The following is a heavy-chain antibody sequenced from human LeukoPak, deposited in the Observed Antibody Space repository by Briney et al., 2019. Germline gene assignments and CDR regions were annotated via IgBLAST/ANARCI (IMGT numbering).Heavy chain of an antibody. CDR3: ARAIWNVNGMDV. J-gene: IGHJ6*02. CDR1: GGSISSYY. Sequence: SETLSLTRTVSGGSISSYYWSWIRQPPGKGLEWIGYIYYSGSTNYNPSLKSRVTISVDTSKNQFSLKLSSVTAADTAVYYCARAIWNVNGMDVWGQGTTVTVSS. D-gene: IGHD1-1*01. V-gene: IGHV4-59*01. CDR2: IYYSGST.